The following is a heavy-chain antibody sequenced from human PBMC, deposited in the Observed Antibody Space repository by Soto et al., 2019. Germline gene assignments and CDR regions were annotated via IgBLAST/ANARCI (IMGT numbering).Heavy chain of an antibody. CDR2: VVPVLGIS. V-gene: IGHV1-69*02. CDR1: GYTFSSYS. Sequence: QVQLVQSGTEVKKPGSSVKVSCKASGYTFSSYSISWLRQAPGQGLEWMGRVVPVLGISNYARRFQGRVTITADRSTSTAYLELNSLTSEDTAVYFCARGAVDQPLLAVFWGQGTLVAVSS. D-gene: IGHD1-26*01. CDR3: ARGAVDQPLLAVF. J-gene: IGHJ4*02.